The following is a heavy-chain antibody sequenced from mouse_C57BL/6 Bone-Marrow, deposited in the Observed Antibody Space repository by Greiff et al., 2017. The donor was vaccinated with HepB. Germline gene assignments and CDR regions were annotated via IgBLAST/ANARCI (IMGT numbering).Heavy chain of an antibody. V-gene: IGHV1-72*01. J-gene: IGHJ4*01. CDR3: ARSTDSSGPHYYAMDY. CDR2: IDPNSGGT. Sequence: VKLLESGAELVKPGASVKLSCKASGYTFTSYWMHWVKQRPGRGLEWIGRIDPNSGGTKYNEKFKSKATLTVDKPSSTAYMQLSSLTSEDSAVYYCARSTDSSGPHYYAMDYWGQGTSVTVSS. D-gene: IGHD3-2*02. CDR1: GYTFTSYW.